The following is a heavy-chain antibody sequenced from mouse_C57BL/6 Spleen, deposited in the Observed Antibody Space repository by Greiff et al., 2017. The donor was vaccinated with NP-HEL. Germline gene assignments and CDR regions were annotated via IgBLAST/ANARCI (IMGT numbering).Heavy chain of an antibody. V-gene: IGHV1-50*01. Sequence: VKLQESGAELVKPGASVKLSCKASGYTFTSYWMQWVKQRPGQGLEWIGEIDPSDSYTNYNQKFKGKATLTVDTSSSTAYMQLSSLTSEGSAVEYCARRGGSSAWFAYWGQGTLVTVSA. D-gene: IGHD1-1*01. CDR2: IDPSDSYT. CDR3: ARRGGSSAWFAY. CDR1: GYTFTSYW. J-gene: IGHJ3*01.